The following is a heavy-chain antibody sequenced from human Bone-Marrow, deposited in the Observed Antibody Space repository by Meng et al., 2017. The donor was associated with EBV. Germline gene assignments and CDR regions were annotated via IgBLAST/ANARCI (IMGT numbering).Heavy chain of an antibody. V-gene: IGHV4-61*01. D-gene: IGHD3-22*01. CDR1: GGSVSSGSYY. CDR3: AREEDYYDSSGYPS. CDR2: IYYSGST. Sequence: QGQLQESGPGLVKPSETLSLTCTVSGGSVSSGSYYWSWIRQPPGKGLEWIGYIYYSGSTNYNPSLKSRVTISVDTSKNQFSLKLSSVTAADTAVYYCAREEDYYDSSGYPSWGQGTLVTVSS. J-gene: IGHJ5*02.